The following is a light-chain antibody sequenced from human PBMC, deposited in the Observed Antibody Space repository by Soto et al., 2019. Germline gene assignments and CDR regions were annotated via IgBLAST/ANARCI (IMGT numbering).Light chain of an antibody. V-gene: IGKV3-15*01. CDR2: DAS. Sequence: EIVMTQSPATLSVSPGERATLSCRASQSVSSNLAWYQQKPGQAPRLLIYDASTRATGIPARFSGSGSGTEFTPTISSLQSEDFAVYYCQQYKNWWTFGQGTKVEIK. CDR3: QQYKNWWT. J-gene: IGKJ1*01. CDR1: QSVSSN.